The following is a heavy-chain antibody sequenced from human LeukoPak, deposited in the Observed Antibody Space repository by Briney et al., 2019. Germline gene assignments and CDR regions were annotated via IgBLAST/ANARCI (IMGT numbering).Heavy chain of an antibody. CDR1: GYTFTGYY. D-gene: IGHD3-22*01. CDR2: INPNSGGT. CDR3: ARVGSPLGDSSGYYYVY. Sequence: ASVKVSCKASGYTFTGYYMHWVRQAPRQGDEWMGWINPNSGGTNYAQKFQGRVTMTRDTSTSTAYMELSRLRSDDTAVYYCARVGSPLGDSSGYYYVYWGQGTLVTVSS. V-gene: IGHV1-2*02. J-gene: IGHJ4*02.